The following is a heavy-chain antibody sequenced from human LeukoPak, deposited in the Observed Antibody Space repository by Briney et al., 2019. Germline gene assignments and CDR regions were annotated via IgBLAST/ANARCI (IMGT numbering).Heavy chain of an antibody. CDR2: TYYRSKWNN. CDR1: GDSVSSNSAA. J-gene: IGHJ6*02. D-gene: IGHD3-10*01. Sequence: SQTLSLTCAISGDSVSSNSAAWNWIRQSPSRGLEWLGRTYYRSKWNNDYAVSVKSRITINPDTSKNQFSLQLNSVTPEDTAVYYCARAVITMVRGVIPYYYYGMDVWGQGTTVTVSS. CDR3: ARAVITMVRGVIPYYYYGMDV. V-gene: IGHV6-1*01.